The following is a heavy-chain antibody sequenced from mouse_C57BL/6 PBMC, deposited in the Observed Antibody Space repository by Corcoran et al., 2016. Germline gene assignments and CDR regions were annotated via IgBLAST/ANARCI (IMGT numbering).Heavy chain of an antibody. CDR2: INTYSGVP. CDR3: ARSLYYYGTDYYAMDY. Sequence: QIQLVQSGPELKKPGETVKISCKASGYTFTTYGMSWVKQAPGKGLKWMGWINTYSGVPTYADDFKGRFAFSLETSASTAYLQINNLKNEDTATYFCARSLYYYGTDYYAMDYWGQGTSVTVSS. CDR1: GYTFTTYG. D-gene: IGHD1-1*01. V-gene: IGHV9-3*01. J-gene: IGHJ4*01.